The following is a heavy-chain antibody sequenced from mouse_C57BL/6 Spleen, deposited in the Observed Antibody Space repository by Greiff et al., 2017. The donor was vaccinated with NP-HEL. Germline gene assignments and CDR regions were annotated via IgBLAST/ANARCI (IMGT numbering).Heavy chain of an antibody. D-gene: IGHD1-1*01. V-gene: IGHV1-9*01. Sequence: VQLQQSGAELMKPGASVKLSCTATGYTFTGYWIEWVKQRPGHGLEWIGEILPGSGSTNYNEKFKGKATFTADTSSNTAYMQLSRLTTEDSAIYDGARADGGDEGGYFDYWGQGTTLTVSS. CDR2: ILPGSGST. CDR3: ARADGGDEGGYFDY. J-gene: IGHJ2*01. CDR1: GYTFTGYW.